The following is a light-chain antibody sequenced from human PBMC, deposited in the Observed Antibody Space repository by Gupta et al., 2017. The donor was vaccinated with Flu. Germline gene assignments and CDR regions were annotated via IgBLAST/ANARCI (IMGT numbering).Light chain of an antibody. CDR2: GAS. V-gene: IGKV3-20*01. CDR1: QSVRSSY. J-gene: IGKJ2*01. CDR3: QQDCSSPST. Sequence: RTLPLSPGERATLSCRASQSVRSSYLAWYQQKPGQAPRLLIYGASSRATGVPARFSGSGSGTDFTLTISRLEPEDFAVYYCQQDCSSPSTFGQGTKMEIK.